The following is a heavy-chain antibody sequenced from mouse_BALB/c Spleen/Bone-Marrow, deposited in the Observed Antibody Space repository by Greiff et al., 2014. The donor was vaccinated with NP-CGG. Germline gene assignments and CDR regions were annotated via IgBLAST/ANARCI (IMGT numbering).Heavy chain of an antibody. Sequence: EVQLQQSGPELVKPGASVRMSCKASGYTFTNYVMHWVKQKPGQGLEWIGYINPYNDGTKYNEKFKGKATLTSDKSSGTAYMELSSLTSGDSAVYYCARRPSFYGSSYGAMDYWGQGASVTVSS. CDR1: GYTFTNYV. D-gene: IGHD1-1*01. J-gene: IGHJ4*01. CDR2: INPYNDGT. V-gene: IGHV1-14*01. CDR3: ARRPSFYGSSYGAMDY.